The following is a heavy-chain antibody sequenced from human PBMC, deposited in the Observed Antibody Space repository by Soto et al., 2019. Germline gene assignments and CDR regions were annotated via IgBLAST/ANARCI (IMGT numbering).Heavy chain of an antibody. V-gene: IGHV4-4*02. CDR1: GGSISTPYW. Sequence: QVHLQESGPGLVKPSGTLSLTCAVSGGSISTPYWWTWVRQPPGKELEWIGDVYHSGGNNYNPSLMSRVTISLDKSKSQFSLKMMSVTAADTAIYYCAYSTGWYRLDVWGQGTMVIVSS. CDR3: AYSTGWYRLDV. CDR2: VYHSGGN. J-gene: IGHJ3*01. D-gene: IGHD6-19*01.